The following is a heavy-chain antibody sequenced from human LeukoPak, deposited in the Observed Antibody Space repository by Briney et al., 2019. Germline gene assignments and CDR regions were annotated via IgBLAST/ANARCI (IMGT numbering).Heavy chain of an antibody. CDR2: MNPNSGNT. D-gene: IGHD6-19*01. Sequence: ASVKVSCKASGYTFTSYDINWVRQAPGQGLEWMGWMNPNSGNTGYAQKFQGRVTMTRNTSISTAYMELSSLRSEDTAVYYCARVSSGLERWYYFDYWGQGTLVTVSS. CDR3: ARVSSGLERWYYFDY. V-gene: IGHV1-8*01. J-gene: IGHJ4*02. CDR1: GYTFTSYD.